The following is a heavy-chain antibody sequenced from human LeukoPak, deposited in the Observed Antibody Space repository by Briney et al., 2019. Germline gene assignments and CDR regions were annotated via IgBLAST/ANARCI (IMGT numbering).Heavy chain of an antibody. D-gene: IGHD3-10*01. CDR2: ISGSGGST. J-gene: IGHJ4*02. Sequence: GGSLRLSCAASGFTFSSYAMSWVRQAPGKGLEWVSAISGSGGSTYYAASVKGRFTISRDNSKNTLYLQMNSLRAEDTAVYYCAKLSHYYGSGSYFDYWGQGTLVTVSS. V-gene: IGHV3-23*01. CDR3: AKLSHYYGSGSYFDY. CDR1: GFTFSSYA.